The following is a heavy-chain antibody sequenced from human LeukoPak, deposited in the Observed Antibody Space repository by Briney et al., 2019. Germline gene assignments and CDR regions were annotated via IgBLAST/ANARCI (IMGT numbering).Heavy chain of an antibody. Sequence: PSETLSLTCTVSGGSISSSSYYWGWIRQPPGKGLEWIGSIYYSGSTYYNPSLKSRVTISVDTSKNQFSLKLSSVTAADTAVYYCARVDHYYDSSGYYLGGIDYWGQGTLVTVSS. V-gene: IGHV4-39*01. D-gene: IGHD3-22*01. J-gene: IGHJ4*02. CDR3: ARVDHYYDSSGYYLGGIDY. CDR2: IYYSGST. CDR1: GGSISSSSYY.